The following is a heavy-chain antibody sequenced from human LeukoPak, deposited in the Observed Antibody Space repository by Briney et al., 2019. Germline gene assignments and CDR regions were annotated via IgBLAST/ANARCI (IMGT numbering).Heavy chain of an antibody. CDR2: IWYDGSNK. CDR1: GFTFSNYG. CDR3: TSRYCTTTNCYSFDI. Sequence: PGGSLRLSCAASGFTFSNYGIHWVRQAPGKGLEWVAVIWYDGSNKYYADSVKGRFTISRDNSKNTVYLQMNSLRAEDTAVYYCTSRYCTTTNCYSFDIWGQGTMVTVSS. V-gene: IGHV3-33*01. D-gene: IGHD2-2*01. J-gene: IGHJ3*02.